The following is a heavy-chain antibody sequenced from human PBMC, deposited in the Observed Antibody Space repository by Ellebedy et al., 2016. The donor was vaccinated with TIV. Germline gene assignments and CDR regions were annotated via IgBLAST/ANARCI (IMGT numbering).Heavy chain of an antibody. D-gene: IGHD2-2*01. CDR1: GFTFNNFG. Sequence: GGSLRLXXAASGFTFNNFGMSWVRQAPGKGLEWVSGITGSGDRAYYANSVKGRFTISRDYSNNTLDLQMNSLRADDTAIYYCAKMLYQRGDYGLDVWGQGSTVTVSS. CDR3: AKMLYQRGDYGLDV. V-gene: IGHV3-23*01. CDR2: ITGSGDRA. J-gene: IGHJ6*02.